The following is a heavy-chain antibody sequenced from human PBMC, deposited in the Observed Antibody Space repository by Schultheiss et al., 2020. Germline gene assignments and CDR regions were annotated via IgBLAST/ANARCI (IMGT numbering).Heavy chain of an antibody. D-gene: IGHD1-26*01. J-gene: IGHJ6*02. V-gene: IGHV3-48*02. CDR2: ISSSSSTI. CDR1: GFTFSSYS. CDR3: ARGSYPPFYYYYSMDV. Sequence: GGSLRLSCAASGFTFSSYSMNWVRQAPGKGLEWVSYISSSSSTIYYADSVKGRFTISRDNAKNSLYLQMNSLRDEDTAVYYCARGSYPPFYYYYSMDVWGQGTTVIVSS.